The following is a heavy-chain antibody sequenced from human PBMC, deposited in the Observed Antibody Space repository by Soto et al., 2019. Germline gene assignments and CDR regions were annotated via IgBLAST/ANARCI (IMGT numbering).Heavy chain of an antibody. Sequence: PSDTLSLTCAVSGGSISSGGYSWSWIRQPPGKGLEWIGYIYHSGSTYYNPSLKSRVTISVDRSKNQFSLKLSSVTAADTAVYYCAGRVGYCSSTSCHGFWFDPWGQGTLVTVSS. CDR3: AGRVGYCSSTSCHGFWFDP. CDR2: IYHSGST. V-gene: IGHV4-30-2*01. J-gene: IGHJ5*02. D-gene: IGHD2-2*01. CDR1: GGSISSGGYS.